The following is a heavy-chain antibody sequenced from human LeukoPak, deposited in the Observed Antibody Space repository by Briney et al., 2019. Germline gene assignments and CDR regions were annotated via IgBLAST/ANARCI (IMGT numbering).Heavy chain of an antibody. D-gene: IGHD3-22*01. J-gene: IGHJ4*02. CDR1: GFTFSDHY. CDR2: TRNKANSYTT. V-gene: IGHV3-72*01. Sequence: GGSLRLSCAASGFTFSDHYMDWVRQAPGKGLEWVGRTRNKANSYTTEYAASVKGRFTISRDDSKNSLYLQMNSLKTEDTAVYYCARAGYYYDSSGPIPDYWGQGTLVTVSS. CDR3: ARAGYYYDSSGPIPDY.